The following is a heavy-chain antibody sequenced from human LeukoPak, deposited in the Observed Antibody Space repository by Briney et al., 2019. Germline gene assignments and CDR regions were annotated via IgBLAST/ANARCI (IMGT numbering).Heavy chain of an antibody. V-gene: IGHV4-38-2*02. CDR1: GYSISSDYH. CDR3: ARDRSYYTFDY. J-gene: IGHJ4*02. CDR2: MHHSGST. Sequence: PSETLSLTCTVSGYSISSDYHWGWIRQPPGKGLEWIGAMHHSGSTYYNPSLKSRVTISVDTPKNQVSLKLNSVTAADTAVYYCARDRSYYTFDYWGQGTLVIVSA. D-gene: IGHD3-10*01.